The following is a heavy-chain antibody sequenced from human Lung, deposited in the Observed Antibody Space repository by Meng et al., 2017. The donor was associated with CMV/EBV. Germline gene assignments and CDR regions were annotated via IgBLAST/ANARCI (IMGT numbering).Heavy chain of an antibody. CDR3: ARVGGGNRGDFDY. CDR1: GYTFTSYD. Sequence: ASXXVSXKASGYTFTSYDINWVRQATGQGLEWMGWMNPNSGNTGYAQKFQGRVTITRNTSIGTAYMGLSSLRSEDTAVYYCARVGGGNRGDFDYWGQGTLVTVSS. D-gene: IGHD2-15*01. V-gene: IGHV1-8*03. CDR2: MNPNSGNT. J-gene: IGHJ4*02.